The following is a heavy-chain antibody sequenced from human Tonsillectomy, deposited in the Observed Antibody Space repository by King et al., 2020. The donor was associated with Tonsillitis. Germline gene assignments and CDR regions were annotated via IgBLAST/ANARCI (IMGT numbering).Heavy chain of an antibody. CDR3: ARQGDYSNYYFYYYMDV. CDR2: INWNGDSI. D-gene: IGHD4-11*01. Sequence: VQLVESGGGVVRPGGSLRLSCAASGFTFDDCAMSWVRQAPGRGLEWGSSINWNGDSIGYADAVKGRFTISRDNAKKSLYLQMNSLRAEETALYYCARQGDYSNYYFYYYMDVWGSGTTVTVSS. J-gene: IGHJ6*03. CDR1: GFTFDDCA. V-gene: IGHV3-20*04.